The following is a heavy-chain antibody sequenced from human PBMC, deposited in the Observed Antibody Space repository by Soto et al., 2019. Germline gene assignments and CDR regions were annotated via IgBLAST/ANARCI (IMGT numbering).Heavy chain of an antibody. Sequence: PGGSLGLCFAASGFPFSGYAMSWVRQAPGKGLEWVSAISGSGGSTYYADSVKGRFTISRDNSKNTLYLQMNSLRAEDTAVYYCEKVGSKMATILFDYWGQGTLVTVSS. J-gene: IGHJ4*02. CDR2: ISGSGGST. CDR1: GFPFSGYA. CDR3: EKVGSKMATILFDY. D-gene: IGHD2-15*01. V-gene: IGHV3-23*01.